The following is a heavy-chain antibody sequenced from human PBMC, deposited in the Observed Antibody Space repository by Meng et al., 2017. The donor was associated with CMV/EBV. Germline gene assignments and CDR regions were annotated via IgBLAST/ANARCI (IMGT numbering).Heavy chain of an antibody. Sequence: KVSCKGSGYTFTSYWIVWVRQMPGKGLEWMGLIYPGDSDTKYSPSSQGQVTISADKSISTAYLQWSSLKASDTAIYYCARRRSSSRWFDPWGQGTQVTVSS. J-gene: IGHJ5*02. CDR1: GYTFTSYW. CDR3: ARRRSSSRWFDP. V-gene: IGHV5-51*01. CDR2: IYPGDSDT. D-gene: IGHD6-6*01.